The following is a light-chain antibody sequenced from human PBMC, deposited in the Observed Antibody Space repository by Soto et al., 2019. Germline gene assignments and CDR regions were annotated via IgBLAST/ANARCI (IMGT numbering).Light chain of an antibody. CDR3: QQRDNWPT. CDR2: DVF. CDR1: QSVSSY. J-gene: IGKJ1*01. V-gene: IGKV3-11*01. Sequence: EIVLTHSPATLSLSPGERATLSCRASQSVSSYLAWYQQKPGQAPRLLIYDVFNRATGIPARFSGSGSGTDFTLTISSLEPEDFAVYYCQQRDNWPTFGRGTKVDIK.